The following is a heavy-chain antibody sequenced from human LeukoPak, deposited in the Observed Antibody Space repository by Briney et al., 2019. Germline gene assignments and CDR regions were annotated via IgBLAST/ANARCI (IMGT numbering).Heavy chain of an antibody. CDR3: ASPRSGQSFDI. J-gene: IGHJ3*02. D-gene: IGHD6-19*01. Sequence: GGSLRLSCAASGFTVSSSYMSWVRQAPGKGLEWVSVIYSGGSTYYSDSVKGRFTIPRDKSKNMLYLQMNSLRAEDTAVYYCASPRSGQSFDIWGQGTMVTVSS. CDR1: GFTVSSSY. CDR2: IYSGGST. V-gene: IGHV3-53*01.